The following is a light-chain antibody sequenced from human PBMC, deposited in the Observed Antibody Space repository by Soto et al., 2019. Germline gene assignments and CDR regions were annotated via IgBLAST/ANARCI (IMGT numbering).Light chain of an antibody. CDR3: QQNNDVPYT. J-gene: IGKJ2*01. CDR1: PSIGSY. Sequence: QLTQSPSLLSASVGDRVTITCRASPSIGSYLNWYQHKPGEAPKLLIFAADTLKSGVPSRFSGSGFNKEFTLTVSSLQPEDFATYYCQQNNDVPYTFGQGTRVEIK. V-gene: IGKV1-39*01. CDR2: AAD.